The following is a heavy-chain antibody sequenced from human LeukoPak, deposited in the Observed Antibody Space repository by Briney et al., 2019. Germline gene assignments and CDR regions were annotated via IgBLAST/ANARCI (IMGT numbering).Heavy chain of an antibody. CDR3: AKVRVSIAVALKPDFDY. D-gene: IGHD6-19*01. J-gene: IGHJ4*02. Sequence: GGSLRLSCAASGFTFSSYAMSWVRQAPGKGLEWVSAISGSGGSTYYADSVKGRFTISRDNSKNTLYLQMNSLRAEDTAVYYCAKVRVSIAVALKPDFDYWGQETLVTVSS. CDR2: ISGSGGST. V-gene: IGHV3-23*01. CDR1: GFTFSSYA.